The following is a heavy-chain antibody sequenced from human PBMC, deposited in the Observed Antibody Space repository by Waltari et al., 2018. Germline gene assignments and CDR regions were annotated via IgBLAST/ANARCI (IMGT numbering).Heavy chain of an antibody. Sequence: EVQLLESGGGLVQPGGSLRLSCAASGFTFSSYAMSWVRQAPGKGLEWVSVIYSGGSTYYADSVKGRFTISRDNSKNTLYLQMNSLRAEDTAVYYCATMYDSSGSIDYWGQGTLVTVSS. CDR1: GFTFSSYA. J-gene: IGHJ4*02. V-gene: IGHV3-23*03. CDR2: IYSGGST. D-gene: IGHD3-22*01. CDR3: ATMYDSSGSIDY.